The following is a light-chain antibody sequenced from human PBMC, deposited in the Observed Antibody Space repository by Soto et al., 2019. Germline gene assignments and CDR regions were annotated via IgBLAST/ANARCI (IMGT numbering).Light chain of an antibody. J-gene: IGLJ3*02. CDR2: DVS. CDR1: SSDVGGYNY. CDR3: SSYTSTNSWV. Sequence: QSVLTQSASVSGSPGQSITLSCTGTSSDVGGYNYVSWYHQHPGKAPKLIIYDVSNRPSGVSTRFSGSKSGNTASLTISGLQAEDEADYSCSSYTSTNSWVFGGGTQLTVL. V-gene: IGLV2-14*01.